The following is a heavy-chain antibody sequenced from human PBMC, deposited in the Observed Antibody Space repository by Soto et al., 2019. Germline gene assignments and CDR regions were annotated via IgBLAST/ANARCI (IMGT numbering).Heavy chain of an antibody. CDR3: AKDPNGDYVGGFEM. CDR1: GGTFSSYA. D-gene: IGHD4-17*01. J-gene: IGHJ3*02. Sequence: SVKVSCKASGGTFSSYAISWVRQAPGQGLEWMGGIIPIFGTANYAQKFQGRVTITADKSTSTAYMELSSLRSEDTALYWCAKDPNGDYVGGFEMWGQGTKVTVSS. CDR2: IIPIFGTA. V-gene: IGHV1-69*06.